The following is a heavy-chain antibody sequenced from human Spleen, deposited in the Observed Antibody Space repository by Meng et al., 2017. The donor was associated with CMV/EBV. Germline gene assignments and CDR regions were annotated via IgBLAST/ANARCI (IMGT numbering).Heavy chain of an antibody. CDR3: AKEGSGLDY. J-gene: IGHJ4*02. CDR2: ITGSGSAT. V-gene: IGHV3-23*01. Sequence: RLSWAVSGFTFNDYAMSWVRQAPGKGLESVSSITGSGSATFYADSVKGRFTVSRDNSRNTLFLQMKSLRAEDTAVYYCAKEGSGLDYWGQGTLVTVSS. D-gene: IGHD3-10*01. CDR1: GFTFNDYA.